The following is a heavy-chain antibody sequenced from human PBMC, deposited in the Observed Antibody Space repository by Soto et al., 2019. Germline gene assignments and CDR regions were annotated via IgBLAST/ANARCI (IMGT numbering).Heavy chain of an antibody. CDR3: ASVNEYNEY. D-gene: IGHD1-1*01. CDR2: ISTDGSDT. CDR1: GFTFSDYW. Sequence: EVQLVESGGGSVQPGGSLRLSCAASGFTFSDYWMHWVRQAPGKGLVWVSRISTDGSDTNYADSVWGRFTISRDNAKNTLYLEMTSLRVEDTAVYYCASVNEYNEYWGQGTLVSVSS. J-gene: IGHJ4*02. V-gene: IGHV3-74*01.